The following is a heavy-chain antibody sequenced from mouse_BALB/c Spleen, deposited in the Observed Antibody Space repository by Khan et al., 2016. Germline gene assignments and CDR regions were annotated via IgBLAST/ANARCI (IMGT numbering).Heavy chain of an antibody. CDR3: ARAWYSMDY. J-gene: IGHJ4*01. CDR1: GYTFSNYW. CDR2: ILPGNAKS. V-gene: IGHV1-9*01. Sequence: QVQLQQSGAELMKPGASVKISCKATGYTFSNYWIEWVKQRPGHGLEWIGDILPGNAKSNYNENLKGKATLTADKSSNTAYIPLSSLTTADSAVYYCARAWYSMDYWGQGTSVTVSS.